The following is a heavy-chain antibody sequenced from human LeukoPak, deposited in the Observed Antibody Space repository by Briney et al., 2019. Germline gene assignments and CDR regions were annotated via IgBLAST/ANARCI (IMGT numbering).Heavy chain of an antibody. Sequence: MPSETLSLTCTVSGGSISSSSYYWGWIRQPPGKGLEWIGSIYYSGSTYYNPSLKSRVTISVDTSKNQFSLKLSSVTAADTAVYYCARDPRLVRGVISPYWGQGTLVTVSS. D-gene: IGHD3-10*01. CDR1: GGSISSSSYY. CDR2: IYYSGST. J-gene: IGHJ4*02. CDR3: ARDPRLVRGVISPY. V-gene: IGHV4-39*07.